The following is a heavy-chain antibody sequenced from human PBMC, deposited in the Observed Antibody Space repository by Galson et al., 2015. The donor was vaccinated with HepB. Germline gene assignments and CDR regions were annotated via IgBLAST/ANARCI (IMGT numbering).Heavy chain of an antibody. CDR2: ISSSSSTI. V-gene: IGHV3-48*02. Sequence: SLRLSCAASGFTFSSYSMNWVRQAPGKGLEWVSYISSSSSTIYYADSVKGRFTISRDNAKNSLYLQMNSLRDEDTAVYYCASGGVDSSPENWFDPWGQGTLVTVSS. CDR1: GFTFSSYS. D-gene: IGHD6-13*01. J-gene: IGHJ5*02. CDR3: ASGGVDSSPENWFDP.